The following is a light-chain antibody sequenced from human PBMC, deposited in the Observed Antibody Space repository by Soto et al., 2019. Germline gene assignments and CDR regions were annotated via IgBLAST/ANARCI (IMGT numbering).Light chain of an antibody. CDR1: RGDIGDYNY. Sequence: QSALTQPASVSGSPGQSITISCVGTRGDIGDYNYVSWYQQHPGKVPKVIIYDVSNRPSGVSYRFSGTKSGNTASLTVSGLQAEDEADYYCSSYTRSGTLIFGTGTKVTVL. CDR3: SSYTRSGTLI. CDR2: DVS. V-gene: IGLV2-14*01. J-gene: IGLJ1*01.